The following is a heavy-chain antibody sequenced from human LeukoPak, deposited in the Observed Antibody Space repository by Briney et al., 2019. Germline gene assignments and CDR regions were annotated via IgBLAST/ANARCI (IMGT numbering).Heavy chain of an antibody. CDR2: IYTRGST. CDR3: ARGRWMIVVRPAGYFDL. Sequence: SETLSLTCTVSGGSISSYYWSWIRQPAGKGLEWIGRIYTRGSTNYNPSLKSRVTISVDTSKNQFSLKLSSVTAADTAVYYSARGRWMIVVRPAGYFDLWGRGTLVTVSS. D-gene: IGHD3-22*01. CDR1: GGSISSYY. J-gene: IGHJ2*01. V-gene: IGHV4-4*07.